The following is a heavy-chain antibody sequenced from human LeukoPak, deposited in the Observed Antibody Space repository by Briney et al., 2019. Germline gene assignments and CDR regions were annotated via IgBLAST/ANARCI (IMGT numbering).Heavy chain of an antibody. CDR2: IYPGDSET. Sequence: GESLKISCRASGYRFTNYRIAWVRQMPGRGLEWMGIIYPGDSETTYSPSFQGQVTISVDKAINTAYLQWRTLKTSDTAMYYYARLDEDFYYDGSGYNFWGQGTLVTVSS. V-gene: IGHV5-51*01. CDR1: GYRFTNYR. D-gene: IGHD3-22*01. J-gene: IGHJ4*02. CDR3: ARLDEDFYYDGSGYNF.